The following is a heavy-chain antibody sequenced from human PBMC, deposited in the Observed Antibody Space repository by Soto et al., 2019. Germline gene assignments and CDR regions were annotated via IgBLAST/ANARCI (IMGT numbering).Heavy chain of an antibody. CDR2: ISWNSGSI. V-gene: IGHV3-9*01. Sequence: HPGGSLRLSCAASGFTFDDYAMHWVRQAPGKGLEWVSGISWNSGSIGYADSVKGRFTISRDNAKNSLYLQMNSLRAEDTALYYCAKGTRGYPAVNFDYWGQGTLVTVSS. D-gene: IGHD1-7*01. J-gene: IGHJ4*02. CDR3: AKGTRGYPAVNFDY. CDR1: GFTFDDYA.